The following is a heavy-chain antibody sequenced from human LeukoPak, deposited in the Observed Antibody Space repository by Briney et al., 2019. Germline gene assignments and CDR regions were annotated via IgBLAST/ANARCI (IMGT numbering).Heavy chain of an antibody. CDR1: GFTFTSYA. Sequence: GGSLRLSCAASGFTFTSYAMNWVRQAPGKGLEWVSTITIGGASIYYADSVKGRFTISRHNSNNTLFLRMNSLRAEDTAVYYCARPTTVEDYFDYWGQGTLVSVSS. J-gene: IGHJ4*02. D-gene: IGHD4-17*01. CDR2: ITIGGASI. CDR3: ARPTTVEDYFDY. V-gene: IGHV3-23*01.